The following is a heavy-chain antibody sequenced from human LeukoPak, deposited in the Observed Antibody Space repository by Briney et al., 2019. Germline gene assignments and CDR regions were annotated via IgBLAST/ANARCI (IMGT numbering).Heavy chain of an antibody. CDR3: ARVILVRGVIHYYYYGMDV. CDR1: GYTFTSYD. CDR2: MNPNSGNT. Sequence: ASVKVSCKASGYTFTSYDINWVRQATGQGLEWMGWMNPNSGNTGYAQKFQGRVTMTRNTSISTAYMELSSLGSEDTAVNYCARVILVRGVIHYYYYGMDVWGQGTTVTVSS. D-gene: IGHD3-10*01. V-gene: IGHV1-8*01. J-gene: IGHJ6*02.